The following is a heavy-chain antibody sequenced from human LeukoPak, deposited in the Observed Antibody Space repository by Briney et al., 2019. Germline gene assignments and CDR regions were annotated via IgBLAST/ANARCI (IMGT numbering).Heavy chain of an antibody. Sequence: ASVKVSCKASGYTFTSYYMHWVRQAPGQGLEWMGIINPSGGSTSYAQKFQGRVTMTRDMSTSTVYMELSSLRSEDTAVYYCATVRLGRGAFDIWGQGTMVTVSS. D-gene: IGHD4-11*01. CDR3: ATVRLGRGAFDI. CDR2: INPSGGST. J-gene: IGHJ3*02. CDR1: GYTFTSYY. V-gene: IGHV1-46*01.